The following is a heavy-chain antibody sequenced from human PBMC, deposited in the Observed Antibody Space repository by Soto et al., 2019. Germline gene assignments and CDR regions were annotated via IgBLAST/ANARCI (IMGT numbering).Heavy chain of an antibody. J-gene: IGHJ6*02. V-gene: IGHV3-23*01. Sequence: GGSLRLSCAASGFTFSSYAMSWVRQAPGKGLEWVSAISGSGGSKYYADSVKGRFTISRDNSKNTLYLQMNSLRAEDTAVYDCASEWELYVYYCMDVWGQGTTVTVSS. CDR1: GFTFSSYA. CDR3: ASEWELYVYYCMDV. D-gene: IGHD1-26*01. CDR2: ISGSGGSK.